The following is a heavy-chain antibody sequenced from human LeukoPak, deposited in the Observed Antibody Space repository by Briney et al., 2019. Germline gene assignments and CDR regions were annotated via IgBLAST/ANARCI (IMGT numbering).Heavy chain of an antibody. Sequence: SATLSLTCTVSGGSIRSYYWSWIRQPAGKGLEWIGRIYTNGNTNYNPSLESRVTMSVDTSRNQFSLKLISVTAADTAVYYCARGGSSYGSPFDYWGQGTLVTVSS. J-gene: IGHJ4*02. CDR3: ARGGSSYGSPFDY. V-gene: IGHV4-4*07. CDR2: IYTNGNT. CDR1: GGSIRSYY. D-gene: IGHD5-18*01.